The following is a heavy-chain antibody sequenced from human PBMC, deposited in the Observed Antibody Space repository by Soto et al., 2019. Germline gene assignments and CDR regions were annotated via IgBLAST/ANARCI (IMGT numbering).Heavy chain of an antibody. J-gene: IGHJ6*02. CDR1: GGSISSYY. D-gene: IGHD5-12*01. CDR2: IYYSGST. V-gene: IGHV4-59*01. Sequence: TSETLSLTCTFSGGSISSYYWSWIRQPPGKGLEWIGYIYYSGSTNYNPSLKSRVTISVDTSKNQFSLKLSSVTAADTAVYYCARRANYYYYYGMDVWGQGTTVTAP. CDR3: ARRANYYYYYGMDV.